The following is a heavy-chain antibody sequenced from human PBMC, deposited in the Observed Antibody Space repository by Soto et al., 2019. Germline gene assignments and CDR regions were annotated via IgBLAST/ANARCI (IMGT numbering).Heavy chain of an antibody. D-gene: IGHD6-6*01. CDR2: IYYSGST. J-gene: IGHJ4*02. CDR3: ARALYSSSSDFDY. Sequence: SETLSLTCTVSGGSISSGDYYWSWIRQPPGKGLEWIGYIYYSGSTYYNPSLKSRVTISVDTSKNQFSLKLSSVTAADTAVYYCARALYSSSSDFDYWGKGTLVTVSS. CDR1: GGSISSGDYY. V-gene: IGHV4-30-4*01.